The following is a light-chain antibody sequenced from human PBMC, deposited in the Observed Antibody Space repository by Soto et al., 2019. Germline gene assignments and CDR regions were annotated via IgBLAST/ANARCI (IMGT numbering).Light chain of an antibody. CDR3: QQGDSFPFT. Sequence: DIQMTQSPSSVSASVGDRVTITCRASQDISTWVAWYQQKPGKAPELLISAASTLQSGVPRRFSGSGSGTDFTLIISSLQPEDFATYFCQQGDSFPFTFGGGTKVQIK. V-gene: IGKV1-12*01. CDR1: QDISTW. CDR2: AAS. J-gene: IGKJ4*01.